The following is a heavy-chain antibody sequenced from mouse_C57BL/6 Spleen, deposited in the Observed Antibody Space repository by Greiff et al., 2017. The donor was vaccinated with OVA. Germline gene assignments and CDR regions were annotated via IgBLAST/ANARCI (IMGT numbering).Heavy chain of an antibody. CDR2: ISYDGSN. D-gene: IGHD1-1*01. Sequence: EVKLQESGPGLVKPSQSLSLTCSVTGYSITSGYYWNWIRQFPGNKLEWMGYISYDGSNNYNPSLKNRISITRDTSKNQFFLKLNSVTTEDTATYYCARGTTVVARDYFDYWGQGTTLTVSS. J-gene: IGHJ2*01. V-gene: IGHV3-6*01. CDR3: ARGTTVVARDYFDY. CDR1: GYSITSGYY.